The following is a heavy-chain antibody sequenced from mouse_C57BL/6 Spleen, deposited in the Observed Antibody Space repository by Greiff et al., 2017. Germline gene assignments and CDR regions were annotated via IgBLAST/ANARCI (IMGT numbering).Heavy chain of an antibody. CDR1: GYSITGGYY. CDR2: ISYDGSN. Sequence: VQLKQSGPGLVQPSQSLSLTCSVTGYSITGGYYWYWLRQFPGNILEWVGFISYDGSNNYHQSLKNRFSITRDTSKNQFFLKLKSGTTEDTATKYCARSGSSSGYFDVWGTGTTVTVSS. J-gene: IGHJ1*03. D-gene: IGHD1-1*01. V-gene: IGHV3-6*01. CDR3: ARSGSSSGYFDV.